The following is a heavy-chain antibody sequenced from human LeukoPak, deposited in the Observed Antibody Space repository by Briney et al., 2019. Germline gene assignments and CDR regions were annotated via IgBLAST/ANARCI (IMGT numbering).Heavy chain of an antibody. CDR2: TYYRTRWYN. CDR1: GDIITGNSIV. V-gene: IGHV6-1*01. Sequence: SQTLSLTCAISGDIITGNSIVWSWIRQSPSRGLEWLGRTYYRTRWYNDYAMSVESRITINPDTSKNQFSLHLKSVTPDDTAIYFCARDIRNGAAFDHWGQGTLVTVSS. CDR3: ARDIRNGAAFDH. D-gene: IGHD1-1*01. J-gene: IGHJ4*02.